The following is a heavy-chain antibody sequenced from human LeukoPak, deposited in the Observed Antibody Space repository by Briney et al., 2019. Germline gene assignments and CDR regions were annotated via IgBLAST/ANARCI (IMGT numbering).Heavy chain of an antibody. J-gene: IGHJ4*02. CDR3: AKDVNTGGDYFDY. D-gene: IGHD1-14*01. CDR2: IRYDGSIK. V-gene: IGHV3-30*02. Sequence: PGGSLRLSCAASGFIFRNSGMHWVRQALGKGLEWVAFIRYDGSIKYYADSVNGRFTISRDNSKNTLYLQMNSLRAEDTAVYYCAKDVNTGGDYFDYWGQGTLDTVSS. CDR1: GFIFRNSG.